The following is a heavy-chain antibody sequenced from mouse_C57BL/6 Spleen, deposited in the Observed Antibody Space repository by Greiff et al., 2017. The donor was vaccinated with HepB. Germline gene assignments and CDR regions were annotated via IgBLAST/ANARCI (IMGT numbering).Heavy chain of an antibody. J-gene: IGHJ3*01. CDR2: INPNNGGT. V-gene: IGHV1-22*01. Sequence: EVKLLESGPELVKPGASVKMSCKASGYTFTDYNMHWVKQSHGKSLEWIGYINPNNGGTSYNQKFKGKATLTVNKSSSTAYMELRSLTSEDSAVYYCAREEAAQATLWFAYWGQGTLVTVSA. CDR1: GYTFTDYN. D-gene: IGHD3-2*02. CDR3: AREEAAQATLWFAY.